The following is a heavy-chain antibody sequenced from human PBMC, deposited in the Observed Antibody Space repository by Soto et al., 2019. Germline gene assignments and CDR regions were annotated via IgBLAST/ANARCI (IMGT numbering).Heavy chain of an antibody. J-gene: IGHJ6*02. CDR3: ARYVLQLWFNSMDV. CDR1: GYTFTTYC. CDR2: IYPGDSDT. Sequence: GESLKISCKGSGYTFTTYCIGWVRQMPGKGLEWMGIIYPGDSDTRYSPSFEGQVSISADKSINTAYLQWSSLKASDTAMYYCARYVLQLWFNSMDVWGQGTTVTVSS. D-gene: IGHD5-18*01. V-gene: IGHV5-51*01.